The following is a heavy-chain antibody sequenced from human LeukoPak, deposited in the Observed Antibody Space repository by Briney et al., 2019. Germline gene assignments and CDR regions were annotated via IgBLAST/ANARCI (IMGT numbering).Heavy chain of an antibody. CDR2: ISGSGGST. Sequence: GGSLRLSCAASGFTFSSYAMSWVRQAPGKGLEWVSAISGSGGSTYYADSVKGRFTISRDNSKNTLYLQMNSLRAEDTAVYYCAKDPVGHSYGYSGFDYWGQGTLVTVSS. V-gene: IGHV3-23*01. D-gene: IGHD5-18*01. CDR3: AKDPVGHSYGYSGFDY. CDR1: GFTFSSYA. J-gene: IGHJ4*02.